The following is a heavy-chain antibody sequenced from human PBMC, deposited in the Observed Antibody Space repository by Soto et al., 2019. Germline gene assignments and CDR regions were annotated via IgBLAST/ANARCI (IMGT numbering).Heavy chain of an antibody. CDR1: GYTFINYH. J-gene: IGHJ5*02. CDR2: INTYNGMT. CDR3: AKSPRGEMATA. Sequence: QVQLVQSGGEVKKPGASVTVSCQASGYTFINYHITWGRQAPGQGLEWMAWINTYNGMTDYAQRFQGRVTMTRDTTTRTAYMELRNLRSDDTAVYFCAKSPRGEMATAWGQGTLVTVSS. D-gene: IGHD5-12*01. V-gene: IGHV1-18*01.